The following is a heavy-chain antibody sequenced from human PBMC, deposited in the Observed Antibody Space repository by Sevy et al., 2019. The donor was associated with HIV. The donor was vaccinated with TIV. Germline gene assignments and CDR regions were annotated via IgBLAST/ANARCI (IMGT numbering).Heavy chain of an antibody. CDR1: GFTVSSNY. CDR3: ARDGFDSSGYYPISDY. Sequence: GGSLRLSCAASGFTVSSNYMSWVRQAPGKGLEWVSVIYSGGSKYYADSVKGRFTISRDNSKNTLYLQMNSLSAEDTVVYYCARDGFDSSGYYPISDYWGQGTLVTVSS. D-gene: IGHD3-22*01. V-gene: IGHV3-66*01. CDR2: IYSGGSK. J-gene: IGHJ4*02.